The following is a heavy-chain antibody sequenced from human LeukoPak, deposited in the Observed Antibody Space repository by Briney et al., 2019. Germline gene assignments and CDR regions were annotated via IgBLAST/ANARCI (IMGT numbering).Heavy chain of an antibody. CDR2: INHSGST. J-gene: IGHJ3*02. CDR3: ARGAPYDFWSGYFTSGDAFDI. V-gene: IGHV4-34*01. CDR1: GGSFSGYY. D-gene: IGHD3-3*01. Sequence: SENLSLTCAVYGGSFSGYYWSWIRQAPGNGLEWIGEINHSGSTNYNPSLKSRVTISVDTSKNQFSLKLSSVTAADTAVYYCARGAPYDFWSGYFTSGDAFDIWGQGTMVTVSS.